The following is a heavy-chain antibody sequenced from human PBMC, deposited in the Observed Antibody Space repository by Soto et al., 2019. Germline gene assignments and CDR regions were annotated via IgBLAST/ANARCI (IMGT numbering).Heavy chain of an antibody. CDR2: IYYSGST. J-gene: IGHJ3*02. Sequence: QVQLQESGPGLVKPSQTLSLTCTVSGGSISSGGYYWSWIRQHPGKGLEWIGYIYYSGSTYYNPSLKTGVTISVDTSKNQFSLKLSSVTAADTAVYYCARDSVHYDFWSCYYNAFDIWGQGTMVTVSS. CDR3: ARDSVHYDFWSCYYNAFDI. D-gene: IGHD3-3*01. V-gene: IGHV4-31*03. CDR1: GGSISSGGYY.